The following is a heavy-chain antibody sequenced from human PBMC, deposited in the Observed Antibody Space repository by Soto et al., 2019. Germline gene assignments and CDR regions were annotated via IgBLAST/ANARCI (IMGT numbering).Heavy chain of an antibody. CDR2: INSDGSST. CDR3: ARETGYSSGWRQDY. D-gene: IGHD6-19*01. Sequence: GGSLRLSCAASGFTFSNAWMSWVRQAPGKGLEWVSRINSDGSSTSYADSVKGRFTISRDNAKNTLYLQMNSLRAEDTAVYYCARETGYSSGWRQDYWGQGTLVTVSS. J-gene: IGHJ4*02. CDR1: GFTFSNAW. V-gene: IGHV3-74*01.